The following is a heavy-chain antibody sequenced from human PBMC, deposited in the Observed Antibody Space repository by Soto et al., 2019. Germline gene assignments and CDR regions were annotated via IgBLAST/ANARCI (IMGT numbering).Heavy chain of an antibody. CDR2: IYYSGST. D-gene: IGHD4-17*01. V-gene: IGHV4-31*03. J-gene: IGHJ4*02. CDR1: GGSMSSGGYY. CDR3: ARRAADYGDYVRVFDY. Sequence: SETLSLTCTVSGGSMSSGGYYWSRLRQHPGKGLEWIGYIYYSGSTYYNPSLKSRVTISVDTSKNQFSLNLNSVTAADTAVYYCARRAADYGDYVRVFDYWGQGTLVTVSS.